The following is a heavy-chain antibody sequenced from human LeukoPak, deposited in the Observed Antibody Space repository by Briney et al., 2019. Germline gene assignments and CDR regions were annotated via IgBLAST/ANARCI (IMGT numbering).Heavy chain of an antibody. J-gene: IGHJ4*02. CDR2: INHSGST. V-gene: IGHV4-34*01. CDR1: GGSFSGYY. D-gene: IGHD2-2*01. CDR3: ARQEYLASFDY. Sequence: SETLSLTCAVYGGSFSGYYWSWIRQPPGKGLEWIGEINHSGSTNYNPSLKSRVTLSVDTSNNQFSLKLSSVTAADTAVYYCARQEYLASFDYWGQGTLVTVSS.